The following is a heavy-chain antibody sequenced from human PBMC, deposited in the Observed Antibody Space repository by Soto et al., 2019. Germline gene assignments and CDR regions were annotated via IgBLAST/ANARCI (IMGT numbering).Heavy chain of an antibody. Sequence: QVQLVQSGAEVKKPGSSVKVSCKASGGTFSSYTISWVRQAPGQGLEWMGRIIPILGIANYAQKFQGRVTITADKSTSTAYLDLSSLRSEDTAVYYCARGPNYRYYFDYWGQGTLVTVSS. V-gene: IGHV1-69*04. CDR1: GGTFSSYT. D-gene: IGHD4-4*01. J-gene: IGHJ4*02. CDR3: ARGPNYRYYFDY. CDR2: IIPILGIA.